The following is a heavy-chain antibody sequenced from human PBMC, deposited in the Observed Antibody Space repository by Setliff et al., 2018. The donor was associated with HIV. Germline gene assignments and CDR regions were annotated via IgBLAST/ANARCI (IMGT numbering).Heavy chain of an antibody. CDR1: GFTVSSNY. CDR3: ARDSPDSSGYSYFDS. Sequence: GSLRLSCAASGFTVSSNYMSWVRQAPGKGLEWVSVIYSGSSTYYADSVKGRFTISRDNSKNTLYLQMNSLRAEDTAVYYCARDSPDSSGYSYFDSWGQGTLVTVSS. J-gene: IGHJ4*02. CDR2: IYSGSST. V-gene: IGHV3-53*01. D-gene: IGHD3-22*01.